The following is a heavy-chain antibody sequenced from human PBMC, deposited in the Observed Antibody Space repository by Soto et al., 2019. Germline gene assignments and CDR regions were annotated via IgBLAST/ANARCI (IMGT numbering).Heavy chain of an antibody. CDR1: GFTFSSYW. Sequence: GGSLRLSCAASGFTFSSYWMHWVRQAPGNGLVWLSRIYSAGNTYYADSVKGRFTISRDNSKNTLYLQMNSLGAEDTAVYYCARDFVVGGPTINYYYGMDVWGQGTTVTVSS. CDR3: ARDFVVGGPTINYYYGMDV. CDR2: IYSAGNT. D-gene: IGHD1-26*01. V-gene: IGHV3-66*01. J-gene: IGHJ6*02.